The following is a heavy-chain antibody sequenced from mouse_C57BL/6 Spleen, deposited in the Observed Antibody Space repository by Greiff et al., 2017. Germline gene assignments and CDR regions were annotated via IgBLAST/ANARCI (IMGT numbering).Heavy chain of an antibody. Sequence: QVQLQQPGAELVKPGASVKLSCKASGYTFTSYWMHWVKQRPGQGLEWIGMIHPNSGSTNYNEKFKSKATLTVDKSSSTAYMQLSSLTSEDSAVYYCARCDDYVEWFAYWGQGTLVTVSA. J-gene: IGHJ3*01. CDR2: IHPNSGST. D-gene: IGHD2-4*01. CDR3: ARCDDYVEWFAY. CDR1: GYTFTSYW. V-gene: IGHV1-64*01.